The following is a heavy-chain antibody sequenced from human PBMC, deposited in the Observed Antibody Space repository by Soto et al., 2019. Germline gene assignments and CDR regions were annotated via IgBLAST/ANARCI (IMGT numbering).Heavy chain of an antibody. J-gene: IGHJ6*02. CDR2: TYYRSKWYN. CDR1: GDSVSRNTAA. Sequence: SQTLSLTCALSGDSVSRNTAAWNWFRESPSRGLEWLGRTYYRSKWYNDYAVSVRSRITINPDTAKNQFPLQLNSVTPEDTVVYYCAREYYGMDVWGQGTAVTVSS. V-gene: IGHV6-1*01. CDR3: AREYYGMDV.